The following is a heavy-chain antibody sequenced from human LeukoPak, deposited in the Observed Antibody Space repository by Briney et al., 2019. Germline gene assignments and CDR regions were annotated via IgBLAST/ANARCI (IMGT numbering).Heavy chain of an antibody. CDR2: ISYDGNDE. D-gene: IGHD3-10*01. J-gene: IGHJ4*02. V-gene: IGHV3-30-3*01. CDR3: ARGYYNRFDF. Sequence: GRSLRLSCAASGFTFSSYAMHWVRQAPGKGLEWVAVISYDGNDEYYADSVKARFTVSRDNSKNTLYLQMNSLRPEDTAVYYCARGYYNRFDFWGQGTLVTVSS. CDR1: GFTFSSYA.